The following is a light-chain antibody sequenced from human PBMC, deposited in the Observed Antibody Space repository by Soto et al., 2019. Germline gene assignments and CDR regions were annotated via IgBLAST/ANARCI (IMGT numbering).Light chain of an antibody. J-gene: IGLJ1*01. CDR3: SSYTSSILYV. Sequence: QSALTQPASVSGSPGQSITISCTGTSSYVGGYNYVSWYQQHPGKAPKLMIYDVSNRPSGVSNRFSGSKSGNTASLTISGLQAEDEADYYCSSYTSSILYVFGTGTKVTVL. V-gene: IGLV2-14*01. CDR2: DVS. CDR1: SSYVGGYNY.